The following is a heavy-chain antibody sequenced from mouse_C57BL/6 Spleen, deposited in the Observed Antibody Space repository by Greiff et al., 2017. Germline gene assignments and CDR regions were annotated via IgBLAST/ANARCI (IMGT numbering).Heavy chain of an antibody. CDR3: ARDGNYVVYFDY. J-gene: IGHJ2*01. CDR2: INPSSGYT. V-gene: IGHV1-4*01. CDR1: GYTFTSYT. D-gene: IGHD2-1*01. Sequence: VKLMESGAELARPGASVKMSCKASGYTFTSYTMHWVKQRPGQGLEWIGYINPSSGYTKYNQKFKDKATLTADKSSSTAYMQLSSLASEDSAVYYCARDGNYVVYFDYWGQGTTLTVSS.